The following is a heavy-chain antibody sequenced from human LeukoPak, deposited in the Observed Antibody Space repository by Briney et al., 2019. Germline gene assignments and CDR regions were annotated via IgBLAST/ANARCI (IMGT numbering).Heavy chain of an antibody. D-gene: IGHD6-13*01. Sequence: GGSLRLSCAASGFTFSSYAMSWVRQAPGKGLEWVSAISGSGGSTYYADSVKGRFTISRDNSKNTLYLQMNSLRAEDTAVYYCAKSSARWVLAAAGHFDYWGQGTLVTVSS. CDR2: ISGSGGST. CDR3: AKSSARWVLAAAGHFDY. CDR1: GFTFSSYA. V-gene: IGHV3-23*01. J-gene: IGHJ4*02.